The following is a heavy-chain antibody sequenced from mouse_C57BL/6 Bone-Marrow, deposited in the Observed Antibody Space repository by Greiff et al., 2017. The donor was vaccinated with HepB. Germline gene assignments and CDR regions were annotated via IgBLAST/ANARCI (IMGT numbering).Heavy chain of an antibody. CDR3: AKREYSSDDYYAIDY. J-gene: IGHJ4*01. D-gene: IGHD1-1*01. V-gene: IGHV1-22*01. Sequence: EVQLQESGPELVKPGASVKMSCKASGYTFTDYNMHWVKQSHGKSLEWIGYINPNNGGTSYNQKFKGKATLTVNKSSSTAYMELRSLTSEDSAVYYCAKREYSSDDYYAIDYWGQGTTVTVAS. CDR2: INPNNGGT. CDR1: GYTFTDYN.